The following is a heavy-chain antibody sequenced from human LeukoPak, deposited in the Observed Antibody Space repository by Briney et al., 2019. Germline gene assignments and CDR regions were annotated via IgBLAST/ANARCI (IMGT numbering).Heavy chain of an antibody. V-gene: IGHV4-34*01. D-gene: IGHD3-10*01. CDR2: INHSGST. Sequence: SETLSLTCAAYGGSFSGYYWSWIRQPPGKGLEWIGEINHSGSTNYNPSLKSRVTISVDTSKDQFSLKLSSVTAADTAVYYCARGLTMVRGVIPPAFDYWGQGTLVTVSS. CDR3: ARGLTMVRGVIPPAFDY. J-gene: IGHJ4*02. CDR1: GGSFSGYY.